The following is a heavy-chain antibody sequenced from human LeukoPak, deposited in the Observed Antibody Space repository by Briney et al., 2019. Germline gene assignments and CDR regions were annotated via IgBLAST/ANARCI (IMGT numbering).Heavy chain of an antibody. CDR3: ARADDILTGMFDY. CDR1: GFTFSSYG. Sequence: GGSLRLSCAASGFTFSSYGMHWVRQAPGKGLEWVSYISATGGTIYYADSVKGRFTISRDNSKNTLYLQMNSLRAEDTAVYYCARADDILTGMFDYWGQGTLVTVSS. V-gene: IGHV3-48*01. J-gene: IGHJ4*02. D-gene: IGHD3-9*01. CDR2: ISATGGTI.